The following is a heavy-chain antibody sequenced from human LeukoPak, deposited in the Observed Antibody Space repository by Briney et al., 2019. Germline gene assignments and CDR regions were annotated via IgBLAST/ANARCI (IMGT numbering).Heavy chain of an antibody. CDR2: IYYSGCT. CDR3: ARITMIVVVITRNWYFDL. D-gene: IGHD3-22*01. J-gene: IGHJ2*01. V-gene: IGHV4-30-4*01. CDR1: GGSISSGDYY. Sequence: SQTLSLTCTVSGGSISSGDYYWRWIRQPPGKGLEWIGYIYYSGCTYYNPSLKSRVTISVDTSKNQFSLKLSSVTAADTAVYYCARITMIVVVITRNWYFDLWGRGTLVTVSS.